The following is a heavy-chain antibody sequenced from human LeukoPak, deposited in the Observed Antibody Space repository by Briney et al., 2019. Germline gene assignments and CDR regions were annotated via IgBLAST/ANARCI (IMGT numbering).Heavy chain of an antibody. D-gene: IGHD2-2*01. CDR1: GLTFSSYM. Sequence: PGGSLRLSCAASGLTFSSYMMTWVRQAPGKGLVWVSSVSDSGGSTFYADSVKGRFTISRDNSKNTLYLQMNSLRVEDTAVYFCATCSSSCSLSGMGYWGQGTLVTVSS. V-gene: IGHV3-23*01. CDR2: VSDSGGST. CDR3: ATCSSSCSLSGMGY. J-gene: IGHJ4*02.